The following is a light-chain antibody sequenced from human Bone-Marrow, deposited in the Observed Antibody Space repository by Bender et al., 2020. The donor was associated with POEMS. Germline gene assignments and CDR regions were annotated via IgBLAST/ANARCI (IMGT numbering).Light chain of an antibody. CDR2: EGS. V-gene: IGLV2-23*03. CDR1: GSDIL. Sequence: QSALAQPASVSGSLGQSITISCTATGSDILVSWYQQHPGKDPKLLIFEGSQRPSGVSDRFSASKAGNTASLTISGLQAEDEADYYCCSYAGSYTFQFGGGTKLTVL. CDR3: CSYAGSYTFQ. J-gene: IGLJ2*01.